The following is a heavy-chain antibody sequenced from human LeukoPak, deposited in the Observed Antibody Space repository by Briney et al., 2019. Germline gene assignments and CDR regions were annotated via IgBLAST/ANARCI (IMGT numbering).Heavy chain of an antibody. Sequence: SETLSLTCSVSGGSINNYYWNWIRQPPGKGLEWIGYIYYSGSTKYNPSLQSRVTMSIGTSKTQFSLKLDSVTAADTAVYYCARGMVLYGSGSHQLSYGMDVWGQGTTVTVSS. V-gene: IGHV4-59*08. CDR3: ARGMVLYGSGSHQLSYGMDV. J-gene: IGHJ6*02. CDR2: IYYSGST. CDR1: GGSINNYY. D-gene: IGHD3-10*01.